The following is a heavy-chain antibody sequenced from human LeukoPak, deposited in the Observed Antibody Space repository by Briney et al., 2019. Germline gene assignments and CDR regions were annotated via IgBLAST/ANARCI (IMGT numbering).Heavy chain of an antibody. J-gene: IGHJ4*02. CDR1: GDSISSSCYY. Sequence: SETLSLTCTVSGDSISSSCYYCGCIRQPPGRGLEWIGSIYYSGNTYYNPSLKSRVTISVDTSKKQISVKLTSVTAADTAVYYCAGGLSGSTGFHYWGQGIQVAVSS. CDR2: IYYSGNT. V-gene: IGHV4-39*07. CDR3: AGGLSGSTGFHY. D-gene: IGHD1-7*01.